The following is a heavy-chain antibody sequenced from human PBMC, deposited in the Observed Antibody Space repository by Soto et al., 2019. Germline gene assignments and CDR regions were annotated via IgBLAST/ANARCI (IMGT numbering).Heavy chain of an antibody. CDR2: ISYDGSNK. Sequence: QVQLVESGGGVVQPGRSLRLSCAASGFTFSSYAMHWVRQAPGKGLEWVAVISYDGSNKYYADSVKGRFTISRDNSKNTLYLQKNSLRAEDTAVYYCARTDYYDSSGSFPLGSYGMDVWGQGTTVTVSS. CDR3: ARTDYYDSSGSFPLGSYGMDV. V-gene: IGHV3-30-3*01. D-gene: IGHD3-22*01. CDR1: GFTFSSYA. J-gene: IGHJ6*02.